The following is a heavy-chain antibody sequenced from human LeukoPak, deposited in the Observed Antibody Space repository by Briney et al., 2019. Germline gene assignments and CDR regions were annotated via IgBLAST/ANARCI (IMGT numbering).Heavy chain of an antibody. CDR1: GFTFSSYS. J-gene: IGHJ6*02. CDR2: ISSSSSYI. V-gene: IGHV3-21*01. D-gene: IGHD6-19*01. CDR3: ARDGKGQWRPIYGMDV. Sequence: PGGSLRLSCAASGFTFSSYSTNWVRQAPGKGLGWVSSISSSSSYIYYADSVKGRFTISRDNAKNSLYLQMNSLRAEDTAVYYCARDGKGQWRPIYGMDVWGQGTTVTVSS.